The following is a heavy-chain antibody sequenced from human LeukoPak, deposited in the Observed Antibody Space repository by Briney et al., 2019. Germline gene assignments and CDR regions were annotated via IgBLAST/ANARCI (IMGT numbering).Heavy chain of an antibody. V-gene: IGHV3-48*03. Sequence: GGSLRLPCAASGFTFSSYEMNWVRQAPGKGLEWVSYISSSGSTIYYADSVKGRFTISRDNAKNSLYLQMNSLRAEDTAVYYCARGGRSSGYHNWFDPWGQGTLVTVSS. CDR1: GFTFSSYE. J-gene: IGHJ5*02. CDR3: ARGGRSSGYHNWFDP. D-gene: IGHD3-22*01. CDR2: ISSSGSTI.